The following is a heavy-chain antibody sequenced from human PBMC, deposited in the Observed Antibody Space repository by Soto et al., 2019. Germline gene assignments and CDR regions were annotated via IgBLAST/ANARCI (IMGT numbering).Heavy chain of an antibody. D-gene: IGHD2-2*01. V-gene: IGHV4-31*03. CDR3: ARVIGNQLLGWFDP. CDR1: GGAISSGGYY. Sequence: QVQLQESGPGLVKPSQTLSLTCTVSGGAISSGGYYWSWIRQHPGKGLEWIGYIYHSGTTYYNPSLKSRVTISVDTYKNQFALELTSVTAADTAVYYCARVIGNQLLGWFDPWGQGTLVTVSS. J-gene: IGHJ5*02. CDR2: IYHSGTT.